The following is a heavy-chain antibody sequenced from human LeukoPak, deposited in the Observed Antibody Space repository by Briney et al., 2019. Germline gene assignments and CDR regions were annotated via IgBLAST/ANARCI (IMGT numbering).Heavy chain of an antibody. CDR2: IYTSGST. D-gene: IGHD1-26*01. V-gene: IGHV4-61*02. Sequence: SQTLSLTCTVSGGPISSGSYYWSWIRQPAGKGLEWIGRIYTSGSTNYNPSLKSRVTISVDTSKNQFSLKLSSVTAEDTAVYYCARDLGVNDYWGQGTLVTVSS. J-gene: IGHJ4*02. CDR3: ARDLGVNDY. CDR1: GGPISSGSYY.